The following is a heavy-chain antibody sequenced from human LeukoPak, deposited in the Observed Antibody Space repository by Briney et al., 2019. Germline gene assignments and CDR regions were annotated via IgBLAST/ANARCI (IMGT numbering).Heavy chain of an antibody. D-gene: IGHD2-2*01. CDR3: ARVRAAAGDYYYYMDV. V-gene: IGHV1-69*05. Sequence: SVTVSCTASGGTFSSYAISWVRQAPGQGLEWMGGIIPIFGTANYAQKFQGRVTITTDESTSTAYMELSSLRSEDTAVYYCARVRAAAGDYYYYMDVWGKGTTVTVSS. CDR1: GGTFSSYA. J-gene: IGHJ6*03. CDR2: IIPIFGTA.